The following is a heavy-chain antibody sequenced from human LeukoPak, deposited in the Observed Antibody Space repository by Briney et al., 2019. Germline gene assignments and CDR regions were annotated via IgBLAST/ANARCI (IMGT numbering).Heavy chain of an antibody. CDR2: IYYSGST. CDR1: GGSISSSSYY. Sequence: PSETPSLTCTVSGGSISSSSYYWGWIRQPPGKGLEWIGSIYYSGSTYYNPSLKSRVTISVDTSKNQFSLKLSSVTAADTAVYYCAITDRGYLDYWGQGTLVTVSS. CDR3: AITDRGYLDY. V-gene: IGHV4-39*05. D-gene: IGHD3-10*01. J-gene: IGHJ4*02.